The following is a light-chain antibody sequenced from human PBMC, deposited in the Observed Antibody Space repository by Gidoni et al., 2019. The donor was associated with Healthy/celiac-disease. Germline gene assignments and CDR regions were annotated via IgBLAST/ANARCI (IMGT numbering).Light chain of an antibody. Sequence: IQMTQSPSTLSASVGDRVTITCRASQSIRSWLAWYQEKPGKPPKLLIYKASSLESGVPSRFSGSGSGTEFTLTISSLQADDFATYYCQQYNSYPWTFGQGTKVEIK. J-gene: IGKJ1*01. CDR2: KAS. V-gene: IGKV1-5*03. CDR1: QSIRSW. CDR3: QQYNSYPWT.